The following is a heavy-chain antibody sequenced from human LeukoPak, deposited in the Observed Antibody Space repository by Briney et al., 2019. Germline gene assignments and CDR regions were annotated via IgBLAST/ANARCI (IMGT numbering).Heavy chain of an antibody. CDR1: GFTFSSYA. CDR3: AKDLYYYDSSGYLDY. V-gene: IGHV3-23*01. Sequence: PGGSLRLSCAASGFTFSSYAMSWVRQAPGKGLEWVSAISGSGGSTYYADSVKGRFTISRDNSKNTLYLQMNSLRAEDTAVYYCAKDLYYYDSSGYLDYWGQGTLVTASS. D-gene: IGHD3-22*01. CDR2: ISGSGGST. J-gene: IGHJ4*02.